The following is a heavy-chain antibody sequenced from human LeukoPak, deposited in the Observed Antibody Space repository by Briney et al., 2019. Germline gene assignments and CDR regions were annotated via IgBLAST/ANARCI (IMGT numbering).Heavy chain of an antibody. Sequence: PGRSLKLSCAASGFTFSSYGMHWVRQAPGKGLEWVAVIWYDGSNKYYADSVKGRFTISRDNSKNTLYLQMNSLRAEDTAVYYCARDSKAYCGGDCYSDYWGQGTLVTVSS. J-gene: IGHJ4*02. V-gene: IGHV3-33*01. CDR2: IWYDGSNK. CDR1: GFTFSSYG. CDR3: ARDSKAYCGGDCYSDY. D-gene: IGHD2-21*02.